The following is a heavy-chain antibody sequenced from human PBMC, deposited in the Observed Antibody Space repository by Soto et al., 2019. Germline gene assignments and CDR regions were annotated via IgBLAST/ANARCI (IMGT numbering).Heavy chain of an antibody. CDR3: ARATYYYDSSGYYYSWFDP. V-gene: IGHV1-69*13. Sequence: ASVKVSCKASGGTFSSYAISWVRQAPGQGLEWMGGIIPIFGTANYAQKFQGRVTITADESTSTAYMELSSLRSEDTAVYYCARATYYYDSSGYYYSWFDPWGQGTLFTVSS. CDR1: GGTFSSYA. D-gene: IGHD3-22*01. CDR2: IIPIFGTA. J-gene: IGHJ5*02.